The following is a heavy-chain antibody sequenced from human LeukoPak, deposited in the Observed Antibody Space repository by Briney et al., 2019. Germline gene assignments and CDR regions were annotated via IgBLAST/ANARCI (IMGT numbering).Heavy chain of an antibody. CDR1: GGSSSGYY. Sequence: SETLSLTCAVYGGSSSGYYWSWIRQPPGKGLEWIGEINHSGSTNYNPSLKSRVTISVDTSKNQFSLKLSSVTAADTAVYYCARGRLYGGWYRWDYFDYWGQGTLVTVSS. J-gene: IGHJ4*02. V-gene: IGHV4-34*01. CDR2: INHSGST. CDR3: ARGRLYGGWYRWDYFDY. D-gene: IGHD6-19*01.